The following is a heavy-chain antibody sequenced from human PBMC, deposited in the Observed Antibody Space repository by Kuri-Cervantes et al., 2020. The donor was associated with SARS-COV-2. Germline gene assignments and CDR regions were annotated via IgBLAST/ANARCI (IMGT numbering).Heavy chain of an antibody. CDR2: INPSGGST. J-gene: IGHJ4*02. CDR3: AARGYCSSTSCYTFDY. V-gene: IGHV1-46*01. D-gene: IGHD2-2*02. Sequence: ASVKVSCKASGYTFTSYYMHWVRQAPGQGLEWMGIINPSGGSTSYAQKFQGRVTITRDMSTSTAYMELSSLRSEDTAVYYCAARGYCSSTSCYTFDYWGQGTLVTVSS. CDR1: GYTFTSYY.